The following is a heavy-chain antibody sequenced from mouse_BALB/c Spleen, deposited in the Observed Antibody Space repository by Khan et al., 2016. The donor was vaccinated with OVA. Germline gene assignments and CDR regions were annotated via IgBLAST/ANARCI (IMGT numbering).Heavy chain of an antibody. Sequence: EVELVESGGGLVQPGGSRKLSCAASGFTFSSYGMHWVRQAPEKGLEWVAYISGDSNIIYYADTVKGRFTISRDNPKNTLFLQMTSLMSEDTARYYCATSYFYGYYFDYWGPGTTLTVSS. CDR3: ATSYFYGYYFDY. D-gene: IGHD1-1*01. CDR2: ISGDSNII. V-gene: IGHV5-17*02. J-gene: IGHJ2*01. CDR1: GFTFSSYG.